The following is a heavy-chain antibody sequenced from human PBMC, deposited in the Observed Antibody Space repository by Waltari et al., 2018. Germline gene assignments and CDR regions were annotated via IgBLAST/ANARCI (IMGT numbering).Heavy chain of an antibody. D-gene: IGHD2-8*01. Sequence: QLELQESGPGLVKPSETLSLTCTVSGGSISRSSYYWGWIRQPPGKGLEWIGSIYYSGSTYCNPSLKSRVTISVDTSKNQFSLKLSSVTAADTAVYYCARHPAMTIMLWYFDLWGRGTLVTVSS. V-gene: IGHV4-39*01. CDR2: IYYSGST. CDR3: ARHPAMTIMLWYFDL. CDR1: GGSISRSSYY. J-gene: IGHJ2*01.